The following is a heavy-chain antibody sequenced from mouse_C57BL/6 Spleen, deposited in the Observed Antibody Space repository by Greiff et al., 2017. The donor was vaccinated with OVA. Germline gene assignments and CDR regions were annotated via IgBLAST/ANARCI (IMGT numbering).Heavy chain of an antibody. CDR3: ARFTTVVAFDY. J-gene: IGHJ2*01. Sequence: QVHVKQPGAELVRPGSSVKLSCKASGYTFTSYWMDWVKQRPGQGLEWIGNIYPSDSETHYNQKFKDKATLTVDKSSSTAYMQLSSLTSEDSAVYYCARFTTVVAFDYWGQGTTLTVSS. D-gene: IGHD1-1*01. CDR1: GYTFTSYW. V-gene: IGHV1-61*01. CDR2: IYPSDSET.